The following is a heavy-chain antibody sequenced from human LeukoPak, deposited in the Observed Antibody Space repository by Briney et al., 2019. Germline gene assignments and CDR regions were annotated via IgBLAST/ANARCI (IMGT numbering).Heavy chain of an antibody. V-gene: IGHV1-18*01. Sequence: ASVKVSCKASGYTFTSYGISWVRQAPGQGLEWMGWISAYNGNTNYAQKLQGRVTMTTDTSTSTAYMELRSLRSDDTAVYYCARESPLSDFWSGYYHNFDYWGPGNLVTVSS. D-gene: IGHD3-3*01. J-gene: IGHJ4*02. CDR3: ARESPLSDFWSGYYHNFDY. CDR1: GYTFTSYG. CDR2: ISAYNGNT.